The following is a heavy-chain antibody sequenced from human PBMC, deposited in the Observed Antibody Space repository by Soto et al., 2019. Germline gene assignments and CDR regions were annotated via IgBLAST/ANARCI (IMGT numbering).Heavy chain of an antibody. J-gene: IGHJ6*02. CDR3: TTVNYDSSGSSRLYYDYGMDV. V-gene: IGHV3-15*07. Sequence: PGGSLRLSCAASSFTFSNAWMNWVRQAPGKGLEWVGRIKSRTDGGTTDYAAPVKGRFTSSRDESKNTLYLQMNSLKTEDTAVYYCTTVNYDSSGSSRLYYDYGMDVWGQGTTVTVSS. CDR1: SFTFSNAW. D-gene: IGHD3-22*01. CDR2: IKSRTDGGTT.